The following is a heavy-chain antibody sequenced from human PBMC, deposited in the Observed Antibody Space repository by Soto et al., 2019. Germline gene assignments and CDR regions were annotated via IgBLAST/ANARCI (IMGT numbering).Heavy chain of an antibody. CDR1: GGSISSSSYY. J-gene: IGHJ4*02. CDR3: ARLRDTAMELDY. CDR2: IYYSGST. Sequence: SETLSLTCTVSGGSISSSSYYWGWIRQPPGKGLEWIGSIYYSGSTYYNPSLKSRVTISVDTSKNQFSLKLSSVTAADTAVYYCARLRDTAMELDYWGQGTLVTVSS. D-gene: IGHD5-18*01. V-gene: IGHV4-39*01.